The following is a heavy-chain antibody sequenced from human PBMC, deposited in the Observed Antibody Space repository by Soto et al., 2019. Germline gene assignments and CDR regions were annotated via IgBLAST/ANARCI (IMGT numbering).Heavy chain of an antibody. D-gene: IGHD1-1*01. CDR1: GGSLSTYY. Sequence: QVQLQESGPGLVKPLETLSLTCTVSGGSLSTYYWSWARQPPGKGLEWIGYIYYNGGNTKYNPSLQRRVTISVDTSKNQFSLKLSSVTAADTAVYHCARIWNDGLGDVWGQGTTVIVSS. V-gene: IGHV4-59*01. CDR2: IYYNGGNT. CDR3: ARIWNDGLGDV. J-gene: IGHJ6*02.